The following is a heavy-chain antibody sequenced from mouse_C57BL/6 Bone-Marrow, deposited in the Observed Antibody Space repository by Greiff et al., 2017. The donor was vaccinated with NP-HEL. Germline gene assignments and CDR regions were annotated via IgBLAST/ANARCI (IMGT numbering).Heavy chain of an antibody. V-gene: IGHV1-69*01. CDR3: AREALPYAMDY. D-gene: IGHD5-5*01. J-gene: IGHJ4*01. CDR2: IDPSDSYT. Sequence: VQLQQPGAELVMPGASVKLSCKASGYTFTSYWMHWVKQRPGQGLEWIGEIDPSDSYTNYNQKFKGKSTLTVEKSSSTAYMQLSSLTSEDSAVYYCAREALPYAMDYWGQGTSVTVSS. CDR1: GYTFTSYW.